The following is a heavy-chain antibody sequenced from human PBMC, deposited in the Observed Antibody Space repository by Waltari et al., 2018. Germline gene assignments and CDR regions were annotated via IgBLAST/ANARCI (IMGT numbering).Heavy chain of an antibody. D-gene: IGHD5-12*01. CDR2: VHGSGRT. Sequence: QLQLQESGPGLVKPSGTLSLTCAVSGYSMSYTYWWRWVRQPPGKGLEWIGQVHGSGRTNYNPSLASRVTVSLDTPNNQFSLRVTSATAADTAIYYCARDRGRGLYLDSWGPGTLVAVSP. V-gene: IGHV4-4*02. J-gene: IGHJ4*02. CDR1: GYSMSYTYW. CDR3: ARDRGRGLYLDS.